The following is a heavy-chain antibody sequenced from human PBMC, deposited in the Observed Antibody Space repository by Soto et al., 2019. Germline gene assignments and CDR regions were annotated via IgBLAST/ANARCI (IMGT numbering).Heavy chain of an antibody. CDR2: IFNSGSA. CDR1: GGSISSSPYY. CDR3: ARRGGLGLGSYYNDIFDF. D-gene: IGHD3-10*01. J-gene: IGHJ4*02. V-gene: IGHV4-39*01. Sequence: QLQLQESGPGLVKPSETLSLTCIVSGGSISSSPYYWGWIRQPPGKGLEWIASIFNSGSAYHNPSLKSRVTISVDTSNNQFSLKLSSVTAADTAVYYCARRGGLGLGSYYNDIFDFWGQGTLVTVSS.